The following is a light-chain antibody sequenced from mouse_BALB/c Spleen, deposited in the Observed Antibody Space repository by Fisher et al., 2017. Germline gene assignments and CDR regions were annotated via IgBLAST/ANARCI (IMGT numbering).Light chain of an antibody. V-gene: IGKV4-72*01. CDR2: RTS. CDR1: SSVSY. Sequence: IVLTQTPAIMSASPGEKVTMTCRASSSVSYMHWYQQKPGSSPKPWIYRTSNLASGVPARFSGSGSGTSYSLTISSMEAEDVATYYCQQGSSIPRTFGGGTKLEIK. CDR3: QQGSSIPRT. J-gene: IGKJ2*01.